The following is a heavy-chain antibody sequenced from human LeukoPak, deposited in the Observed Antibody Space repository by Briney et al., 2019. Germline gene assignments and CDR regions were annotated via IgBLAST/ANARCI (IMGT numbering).Heavy chain of an antibody. Sequence: ASVKVSCKASGYTFTSYGISWVRQAPGQRLEWMGWISAYNGNTNYAQKLQGRVTMTTDTSTSTAYMELRSLRSDDTAVYYCARSRSYSSSWYSDFDYWGQGTLVTVSS. CDR2: ISAYNGNT. CDR3: ARSRSYSSSWYSDFDY. J-gene: IGHJ4*02. CDR1: GYTFTSYG. D-gene: IGHD6-13*01. V-gene: IGHV1-18*01.